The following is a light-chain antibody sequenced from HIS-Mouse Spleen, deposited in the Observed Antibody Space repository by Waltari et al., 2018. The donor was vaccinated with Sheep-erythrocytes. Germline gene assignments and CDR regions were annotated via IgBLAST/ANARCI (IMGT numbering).Light chain of an antibody. CDR3: QAWDSSTAV. V-gene: IGLV3-27*01. CDR2: KDS. J-gene: IGLJ2*01. Sequence: SYELTQPSSVSVSPGQTARITCSGDVLAKKYARWFQQKPGQAPVLVIYKDSERPSGIPERCSGSNSGNTATLTISGTQAMDEADYYCQAWDSSTAVFGGGTKLTVL. CDR1: VLAKKY.